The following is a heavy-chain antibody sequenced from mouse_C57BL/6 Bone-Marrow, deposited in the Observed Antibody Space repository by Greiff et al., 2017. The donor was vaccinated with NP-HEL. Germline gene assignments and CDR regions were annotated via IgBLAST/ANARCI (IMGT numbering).Heavy chain of an antibody. J-gene: IGHJ2*01. CDR1: GYAFSSSW. D-gene: IGHD3-2*02. CDR3: ARQLRLYFDN. CDR2: IYPGDGDT. Sequence: VQLQQSGPELVKPGASVKISCKASGYAFSSSWMNWVKQRPGKGLEWIGRIYPGDGDTNYNGKFKGKATLTADKSSSTAYMQLSSLTSEDSAVYFCARQLRLYFDNGGRGNTLTVSA. V-gene: IGHV1-82*01.